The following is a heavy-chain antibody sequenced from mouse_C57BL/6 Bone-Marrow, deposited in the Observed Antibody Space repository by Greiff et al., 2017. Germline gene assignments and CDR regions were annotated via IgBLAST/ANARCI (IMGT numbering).Heavy chain of an antibody. Sequence: EVQLQQSGPELVKPGASVKISCKASGYTFTDYYMNWVKQSHGKSLEWIGDINPNNGGTSYNQKFKGKATLTVDKSSSTAYMELRSLTSEDSAVYYCARRRIFYYGSTYAWFAYWGQGTLVTVSA. CDR1: GYTFTDYY. D-gene: IGHD1-1*01. V-gene: IGHV1-26*01. CDR2: INPNNGGT. CDR3: ARRRIFYYGSTYAWFAY. J-gene: IGHJ3*01.